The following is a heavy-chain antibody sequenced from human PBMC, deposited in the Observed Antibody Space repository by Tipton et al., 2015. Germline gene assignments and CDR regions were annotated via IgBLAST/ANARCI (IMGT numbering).Heavy chain of an antibody. CDR2: IYYNGNT. CDR1: GGSISNYF. J-gene: IGHJ4*02. D-gene: IGHD2-21*01. CDR3: ARRCGADCYWGYYFDH. V-gene: IGHV4-59*12. Sequence: TLSLTCSVSGGSISNYFWGWIRQPPGKGLEWIGNIYYNGNTNYNASLRSRVTISLDTSKNQFSLNLKSVTAADTAVYYCARRCGADCYWGYYFDHWGQGTLVNVSS.